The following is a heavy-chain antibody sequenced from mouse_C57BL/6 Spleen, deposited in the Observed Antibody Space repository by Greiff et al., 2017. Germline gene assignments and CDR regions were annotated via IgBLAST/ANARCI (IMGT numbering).Heavy chain of an antibody. D-gene: IGHD2-2*01. CDR1: GYTFTSYW. CDR2: IYPSDSET. V-gene: IGHV1-61*01. Sequence: QVQLQQPGAELVRPGSSVKLSCKASGYTFTSYWMDWVKQRPGQGLEWIGNIYPSDSETHYNQKFKDKATLTVDKSSSTAYMQLSSLTSEDSAVYCCARRRYGDDERGPFAYWGQGTMVTVSA. J-gene: IGHJ3*01. CDR3: ARRRYGDDERGPFAY.